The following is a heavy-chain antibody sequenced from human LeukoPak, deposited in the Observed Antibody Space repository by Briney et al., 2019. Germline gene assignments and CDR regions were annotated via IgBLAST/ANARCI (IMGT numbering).Heavy chain of an antibody. V-gene: IGHV4-30-4*01. CDR2: IYYSGST. J-gene: IGHJ4*02. Sequence: PSETLSLTCTVSGGSIISGDNYWSWIRQPPGKDLEWIGYIYYSGSTYYNPSLKSRVTISVDTSKNQFSLKLSSVTAAVTAVYYCARATYDDILTAHYSFDYWGQGTLVTVSS. CDR3: ARATYDDILTAHYSFDY. D-gene: IGHD3-9*01. CDR1: GGSIISGDNY.